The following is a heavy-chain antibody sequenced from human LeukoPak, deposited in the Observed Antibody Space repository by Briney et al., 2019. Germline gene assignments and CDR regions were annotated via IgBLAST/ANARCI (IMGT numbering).Heavy chain of an antibody. Sequence: SETLSLTCTVSGGSINSGGYYWTWIRQPPGKGLEWIGYIYDNGNTYYNPSLESRLTISVDTSKNQFSLELNSVTAADTAVYYCARETNFGSGSLDYWGQGTPVTVSS. CDR2: IYDNGNT. D-gene: IGHD3-10*01. CDR3: ARETNFGSGSLDY. V-gene: IGHV4-30-4*01. J-gene: IGHJ4*02. CDR1: GGSINSGGYY.